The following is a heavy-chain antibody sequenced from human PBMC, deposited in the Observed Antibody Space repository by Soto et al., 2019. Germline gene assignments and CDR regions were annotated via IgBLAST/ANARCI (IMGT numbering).Heavy chain of an antibody. J-gene: IGHJ6*02. CDR2: INHSGST. V-gene: IGHV4-34*01. CDR3: AGMVRGVIVYYYGMDV. CDR1: GGSFSGYY. Sequence: SETLSLTCAVYGGSFSGYYWSWIRQPPGKGREWMGEINHSGSTNYNPSLKSRVTISVDTSKNQFSLKLSSVTAADTAVYYCAGMVRGVIVYYYGMDVWGQGTTVTVSS. D-gene: IGHD3-10*01.